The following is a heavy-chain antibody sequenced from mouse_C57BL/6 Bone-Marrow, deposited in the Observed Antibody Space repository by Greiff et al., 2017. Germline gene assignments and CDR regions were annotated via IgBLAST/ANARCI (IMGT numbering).Heavy chain of an antibody. D-gene: IGHD4-1*02. CDR1: GFNIKDDY. Sequence: EVQRVESGAELVRPGASVKLSCTASGFNIKDDYMHWVKQRPEQGLEWIGWIDPENGDTEYASKFQGKATITADTSSNTAYLQLSSLTSEDTAVYYCTPTGYYFDYWGQGTTLTVSS. CDR2: IDPENGDT. J-gene: IGHJ2*01. CDR3: TPTGYYFDY. V-gene: IGHV14-4*01.